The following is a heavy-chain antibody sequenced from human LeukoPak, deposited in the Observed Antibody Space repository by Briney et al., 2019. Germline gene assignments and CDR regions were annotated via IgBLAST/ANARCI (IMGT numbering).Heavy chain of an antibody. J-gene: IGHJ4*02. CDR1: GGSISSYY. CDR2: IYYSGST. D-gene: IGHD2-15*01. CDR3: ARDIYGSFDY. Sequence: SETLSLTCTVSGGSISSYYWSWIRQPPGEGLEWIGYIYYSGSTNYYPSLKSRVTISIDTSKNQFSLRLSSVTAADTAVYYCARDIYGSFDYWGQGTLVTVSS. V-gene: IGHV4-59*01.